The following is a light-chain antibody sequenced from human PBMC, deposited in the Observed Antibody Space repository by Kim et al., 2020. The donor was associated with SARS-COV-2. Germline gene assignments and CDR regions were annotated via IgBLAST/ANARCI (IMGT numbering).Light chain of an antibody. CDR1: GSNIGRKT. V-gene: IGLV1-44*01. CDR2: SNN. J-gene: IGLJ1*01. Sequence: HSVTIPCSGSGSNIGRKTCNWYQQLPGTAPKLLIYSNNKRPSGVPDRFSGSKSGTSASLAISGLQSEDEADYYCAAWDDSLNGYVFGTGTKVTVL. CDR3: AAWDDSLNGYV.